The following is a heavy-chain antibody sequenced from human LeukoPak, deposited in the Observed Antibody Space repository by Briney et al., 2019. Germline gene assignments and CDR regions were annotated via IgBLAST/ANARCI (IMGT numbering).Heavy chain of an antibody. CDR1: GYTFTGYY. CDR3: ARGYGDYEYYYYMDV. J-gene: IGHJ6*03. CDR2: INPNSGGT. Sequence: ASVKVSRKASGYTFTGYYMHWVRQAPGQGLEWMVWINPNSGGTNYAQKFQGRVTMTRDTSISTAYMELSRLRSDDTAVYYCARGYGDYEYYYYMDVWGKGTTVTISS. V-gene: IGHV1-2*02. D-gene: IGHD4-17*01.